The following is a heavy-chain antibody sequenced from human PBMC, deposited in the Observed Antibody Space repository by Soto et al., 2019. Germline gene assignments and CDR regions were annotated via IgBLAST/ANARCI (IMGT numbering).Heavy chain of an antibody. CDR1: GFTFSTHS. V-gene: IGHV3-21*01. CDR3: ARDSPAPGISPIDY. J-gene: IGHJ4*02. CDR2: INTSGDII. Sequence: EVQLLESGGGLVKPGGSLRLSCAASGFTFSTHSMNWVRQAPGKGLAWVSCINTSGDIIYYADSVKGRFTISRDNAKNSLYLQMNSLRAEDTAVYFCARDSPAPGISPIDYWGQGTLVAVSS.